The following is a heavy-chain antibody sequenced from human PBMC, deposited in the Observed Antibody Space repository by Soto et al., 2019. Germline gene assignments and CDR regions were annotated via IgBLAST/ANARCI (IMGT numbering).Heavy chain of an antibody. CDR3: ARDDGGPYDH. CDR1: GAPITINY. CDR2: IYYSGST. D-gene: IGHD2-15*01. Sequence: PSETLSLTCTASGAPITINYWSWIRQAPGKGLEWIGYIYYSGSTTYNPSLKSRVTMSADTSKDQFSLKLNSVTAADTAVYYCARDDGGPYDHWGPGILVTSPQ. J-gene: IGHJ4*01. V-gene: IGHV4-59*01.